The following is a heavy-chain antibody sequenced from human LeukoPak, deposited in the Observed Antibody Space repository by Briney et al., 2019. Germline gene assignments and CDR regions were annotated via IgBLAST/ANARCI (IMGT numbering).Heavy chain of an antibody. CDR3: AKVEVVPAADDY. CDR1: GYTFTAYY. Sequence: ASVKVSCKASGYTFTAYYMHWVRQAPGQGLEWMGWINPNSGGTDYAQKFQGRVTMTRDTSISTAYMELTTLRSDDTAVYYCAKVEVVPAADDYWGQGTLVTVFS. V-gene: IGHV1-2*02. D-gene: IGHD2-2*01. CDR2: INPNSGGT. J-gene: IGHJ4*02.